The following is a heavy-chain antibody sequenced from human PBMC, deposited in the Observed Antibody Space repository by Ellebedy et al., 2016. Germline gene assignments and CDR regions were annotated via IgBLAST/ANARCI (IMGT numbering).Heavy chain of an antibody. CDR1: GYSFTSYW. CDR2: IYPGDSDT. V-gene: IGHV5-51*01. D-gene: IGHD3-9*01. CDR3: ARTDWLLSEYYFDY. Sequence: GESLKISXNGSGYSFTSYWIGWVRQMPGKGLEWMGIIYPGDSDTRYSPSFQGQVTISADKSISTAYLQWSSLKASDTAMYYCARTDWLLSEYYFDYWGQGTLVTVSS. J-gene: IGHJ4*02.